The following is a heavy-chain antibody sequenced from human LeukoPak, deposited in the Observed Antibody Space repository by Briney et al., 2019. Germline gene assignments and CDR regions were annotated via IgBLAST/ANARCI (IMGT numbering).Heavy chain of an antibody. J-gene: IGHJ4*02. CDR1: GFSFSAYW. CDR2: INPAGSET. V-gene: IGHV3-7*01. CDR3: ARFGYVAAVDV. Sequence: GRSLRLSCAASGFSFSAYWMTWVRQAPGTGLEWVANINPAGSETYYVDPVKGRFSISRDNAKNLVYLQMNSLRAEDTAVYHCARFGYVAAVDVWGQGTPVTVSS. D-gene: IGHD2-15*01.